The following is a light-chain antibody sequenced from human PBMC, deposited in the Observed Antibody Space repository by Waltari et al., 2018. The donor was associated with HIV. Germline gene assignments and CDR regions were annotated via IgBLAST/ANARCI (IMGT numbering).Light chain of an antibody. CDR3: MQGTHWPPT. CDR2: KVS. J-gene: IGKJ1*01. V-gene: IGKV2-30*01. Sequence: DVVVPRSPLSLPVALARPASFSGISTQRLFSDDGNIYLNWFQQRPGQSPRRLIYKVSIRDSGVPDRFSGSGSGTDFTLKISRVEADDVGIYYCMQGTHWPPTFGQGTKVEIK. CDR1: QRLFSDDGNIY.